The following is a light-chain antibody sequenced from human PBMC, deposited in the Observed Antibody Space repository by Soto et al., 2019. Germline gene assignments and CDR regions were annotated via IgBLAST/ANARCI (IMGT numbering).Light chain of an antibody. Sequence: SYELTQTSSVSVAPGQTARISCGGNNIGGKSVHWYQQKPGQAPVVVVYDDGDRPSGIPERFSGSNSGNTATLTISRVEAGDEADYHCQVWDDNSDHHVFGTGTKVTVL. V-gene: IGLV3-21*02. CDR3: QVWDDNSDHHV. CDR2: DDG. J-gene: IGLJ1*01. CDR1: NIGGKS.